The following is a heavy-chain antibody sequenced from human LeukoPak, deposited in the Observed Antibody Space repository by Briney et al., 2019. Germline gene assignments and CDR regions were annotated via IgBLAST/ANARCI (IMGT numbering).Heavy chain of an antibody. D-gene: IGHD3-10*01. CDR2: IYDSGST. CDR1: GGSISSSNW. CDR3: ARLGSGSYYKSSNHFDY. V-gene: IGHV4-4*01. J-gene: IGHJ4*01. Sequence: SGTLCLTCAVSGGSISSSNWWSWVSQPPGQGLEWIGEIYDSGSTNYTPSLKSRVTISVDKSKNPFSLKLSSVTAADTAVYCCARLGSGSYYKSSNHFDYWGQGTLVTVSS.